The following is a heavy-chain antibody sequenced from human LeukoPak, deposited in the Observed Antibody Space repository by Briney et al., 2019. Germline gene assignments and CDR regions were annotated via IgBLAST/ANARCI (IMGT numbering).Heavy chain of an antibody. J-gene: IGHJ4*02. CDR2: ISASGAST. CDR3: AKTTGGWPRFFDH. Sequence: GGSLRLSCAASGFTFSDFVMTWVRQAPGKGLEWVSSISASGASTYYADSVKGRFTISRDNSENTLFLQMNSLRPDDTAVYYCAKTTGGWPRFFDHWGQGTLVAVSS. D-gene: IGHD6-19*01. CDR1: GFTFSDFV. V-gene: IGHV3-23*01.